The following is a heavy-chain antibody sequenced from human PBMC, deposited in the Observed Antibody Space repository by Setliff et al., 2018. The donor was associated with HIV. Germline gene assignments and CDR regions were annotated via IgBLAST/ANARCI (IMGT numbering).Heavy chain of an antibody. V-gene: IGHV1-69*05. CDR1: GDTFNNYA. CDR2: IIPISGTA. Sequence: SVKVSCKASGDTFNNYAIGWVRQAPGQGLEWMGGIIPISGTANYAQKFQGRVTITTDESTSTAYMELSSLTSEDTAMYYCATIRAYYYDSSGQEYFQHWGHGSLVTVSS. D-gene: IGHD3-22*01. CDR3: ATIRAYYYDSSGQEYFQH. J-gene: IGHJ1*01.